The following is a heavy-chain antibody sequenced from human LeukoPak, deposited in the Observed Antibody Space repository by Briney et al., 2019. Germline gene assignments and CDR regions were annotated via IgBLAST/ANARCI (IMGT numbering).Heavy chain of an antibody. J-gene: IGHJ6*03. V-gene: IGHV4-59*01. CDR1: GGSINNYY. CDR2: IYYSGST. D-gene: IGHD5-12*01. Sequence: KPSETLSLTCTVSGGSINNYYWSWIRQPPGKGLEWIGYIYYSGSTNYNPSLKSRVTISVDTSKNQFSLKLTSVTAADTAVYYCARGRSLGATIFYYYMDVWGKGTTVTVSS. CDR3: ARGRSLGATIFYYYMDV.